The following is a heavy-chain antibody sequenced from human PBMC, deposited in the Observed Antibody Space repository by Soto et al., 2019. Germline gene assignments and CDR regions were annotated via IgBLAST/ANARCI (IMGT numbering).Heavy chain of an antibody. Sequence: SVKVSCKASGFTFTSSAVQWVRQARGQRLEWIGWIVVGSGNTNYAQKFQERVTITRDMSTSTAYMELSSLRSEDTAVYYCAATFGNSGAHFDYWGQGTLVTVSS. D-gene: IGHD3-10*01. CDR2: IVVGSGNT. J-gene: IGHJ4*02. CDR1: GFTFTSSA. CDR3: AATFGNSGAHFDY. V-gene: IGHV1-58*01.